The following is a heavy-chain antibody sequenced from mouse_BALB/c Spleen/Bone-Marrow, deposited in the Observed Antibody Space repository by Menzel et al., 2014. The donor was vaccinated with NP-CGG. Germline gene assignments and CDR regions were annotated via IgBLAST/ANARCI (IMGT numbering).Heavy chain of an antibody. D-gene: IGHD2-2*01. CDR1: GFNIKDTY. V-gene: IGHV14-3*02. CDR2: IDPANGNT. Sequence: VQLKQSGAELVKPGASVKLSCTASGFNIKDTYMHWVKQRPEQGLERIGRIDPANGNTKYDPKFQGKATITADTSSNTAYLQLSSLTSEDTAVYYCARRGYDGAMDYWGQGTSVTVSS. J-gene: IGHJ4*01. CDR3: ARRGYDGAMDY.